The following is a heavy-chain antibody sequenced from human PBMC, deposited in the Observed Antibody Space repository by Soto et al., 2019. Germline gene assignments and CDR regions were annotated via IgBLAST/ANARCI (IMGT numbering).Heavy chain of an antibody. CDR2: ISSSGSTI. D-gene: IGHD6-13*01. J-gene: IGHJ6*02. Sequence: GGSLRLSCAASVFTFSSYEMNWVRQAPGKGLEWVSYISSSGSTIYYADSVKSRFTISRDNAKNSLYLQMNSLRAEDTAVYYCARVQSGSSWYYYYYYGMDVWGQGTTVTVSS. CDR3: ARVQSGSSWYYYYYYGMDV. CDR1: VFTFSSYE. V-gene: IGHV3-48*03.